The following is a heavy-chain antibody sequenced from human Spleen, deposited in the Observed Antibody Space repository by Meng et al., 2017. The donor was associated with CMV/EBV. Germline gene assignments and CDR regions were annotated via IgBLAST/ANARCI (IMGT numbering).Heavy chain of an antibody. D-gene: IGHD1-1*01. Sequence: VSCKASGGTFSSYTISWVRQAPGQGLEWMGRINPILGIANYAQKFQGRVTITADKSTSTAYMELSSLRSEDTAVYYCARASTTPLDYWGQGTLVTVSS. J-gene: IGHJ4*02. CDR3: ARASTTPLDY. CDR1: GGTFSSYT. V-gene: IGHV1-69*02. CDR2: INPILGIA.